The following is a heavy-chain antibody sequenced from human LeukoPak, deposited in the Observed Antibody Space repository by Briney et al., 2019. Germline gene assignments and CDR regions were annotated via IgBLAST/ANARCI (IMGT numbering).Heavy chain of an antibody. J-gene: IGHJ4*02. CDR3: ARDEGGMTTVVTPLDY. D-gene: IGHD4-23*01. CDR1: GYTFTSYD. V-gene: IGHV1-8*01. CDR2: VNPNSGNT. Sequence: ASVKVSCKASGYTFTSYDINWVRQATGQGLEWMGWVNPNSGNTGYAQTFQGRVTMTRNTSISTAYMELSSLRSEDTAVYYCARDEGGMTTVVTPLDYWGQGTLVTVSS.